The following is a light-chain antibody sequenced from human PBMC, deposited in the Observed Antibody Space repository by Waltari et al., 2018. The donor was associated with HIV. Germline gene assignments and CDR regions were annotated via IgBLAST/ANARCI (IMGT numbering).Light chain of an antibody. CDR2: AAA. J-gene: IGKJ4*02. CDR3: QQTDITHLT. Sequence: DIQMTQSPSSLSASVGDCVTIPCRASQNIRGYLDWYQHKPGQAPKFLIKAAATVKSGVPSRCSGSGAETDVTLTISSLQPEDFAAYYSQQTDITHLTFGGGTKVEIK. V-gene: IGKV1-39*01. CDR1: QNIRGY.